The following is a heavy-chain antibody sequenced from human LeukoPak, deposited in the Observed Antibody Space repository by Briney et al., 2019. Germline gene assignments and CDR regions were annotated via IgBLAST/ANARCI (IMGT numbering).Heavy chain of an antibody. Sequence: SVKVSCKASGGTFSSYAISWVRQAPGQGLEWMGRIIPILGIANYAQKFQGRVTITADKSTSTAYMELRSLRSDDTAMYYCARDAGDVDTAMVTGDYWGQGTLVTVSS. D-gene: IGHD5-18*01. CDR1: GGTFSSYA. CDR2: IIPILGIA. V-gene: IGHV1-69*04. J-gene: IGHJ4*02. CDR3: ARDAGDVDTAMVTGDY.